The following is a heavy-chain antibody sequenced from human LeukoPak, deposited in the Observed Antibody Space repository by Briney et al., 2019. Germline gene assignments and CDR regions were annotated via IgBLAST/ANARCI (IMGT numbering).Heavy chain of an antibody. J-gene: IGHJ4*02. V-gene: IGHV3-74*01. CDR2: MNVDGSSK. Sequence: GGSLRLSCAASGFTFTSYWMHWVRQAPGKGLVWVSHMNVDGSSKNCADSVEGRFTISRDNAKNTLYLQMSSLRAEDTAVYYCARVFHISPYYDSSGYYEGWGQGTLVTVSS. CDR1: GFTFTSYW. CDR3: ARVFHISPYYDSSGYYEG. D-gene: IGHD3-22*01.